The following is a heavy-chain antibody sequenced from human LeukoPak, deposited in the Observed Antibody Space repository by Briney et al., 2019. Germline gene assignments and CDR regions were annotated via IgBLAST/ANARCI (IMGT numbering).Heavy chain of an antibody. CDR3: ARERGAGLSSSWIDY. CDR1: GFTFSNYA. Sequence: GGSLRLSCAASGFTFSNYAMNWVRQAPGKGLEWVSSISSSSSYMYYADSVKGRFTISRDNAKNSLYLQMDSLRAEDTAVYYCARERGAGLSSSWIDYWGQGTLVTVSS. CDR2: ISSSSSYM. D-gene: IGHD6-13*01. V-gene: IGHV3-21*01. J-gene: IGHJ4*02.